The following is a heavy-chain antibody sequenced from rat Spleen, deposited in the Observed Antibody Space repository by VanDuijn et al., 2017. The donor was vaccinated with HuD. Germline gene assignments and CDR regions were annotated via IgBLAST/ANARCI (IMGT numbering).Heavy chain of an antibody. J-gene: IGHJ2*01. CDR2: ISPSGGST. CDR1: GFTFSNYG. CDR3: ATDPGTIVYNHLFAY. Sequence: EVQLVESGGGLVQPGRSLKLSCAASGFTFSNYGMHWIRQAPTKGLEWVASISPSGGSTYYRDSVKGRFTISRDNAKSTLSLQMDSLRSEDTATYYCATDPGTIVYNHLFAYWGQGVMVTVAS. V-gene: IGHV5-19*01. D-gene: IGHD1-5*01.